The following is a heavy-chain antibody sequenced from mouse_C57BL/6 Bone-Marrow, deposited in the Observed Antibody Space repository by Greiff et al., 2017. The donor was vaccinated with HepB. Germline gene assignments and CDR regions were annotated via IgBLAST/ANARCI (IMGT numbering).Heavy chain of an antibody. V-gene: IGHV1-69*01. Sequence: VQLQQPGAELVMPGASVKLSCKASGYTFTSYWMHWVKQRPGQGLEWIGEIDPSDSYTNYNQKFKGKSTLTVDKSSSTAYMQLSSLTSEDSAVYYCARGYDGSAMDYWGQGTSVTVSS. D-gene: IGHD2-3*01. CDR2: IDPSDSYT. CDR3: ARGYDGSAMDY. CDR1: GYTFTSYW. J-gene: IGHJ4*01.